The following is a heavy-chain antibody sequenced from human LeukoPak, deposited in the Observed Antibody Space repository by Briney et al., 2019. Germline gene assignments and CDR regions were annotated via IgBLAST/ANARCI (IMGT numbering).Heavy chain of an antibody. CDR3: AKSGRSSGDTAMVTFNYYYYGMDV. Sequence: GGSLRLSCAASGFTFSSYAMIWVRQAPAKGLDWVSAISGSGGSTYYADSVKGRFTISRDNSKNTLYLQMNSLRAEDTAVYYCAKSGRSSGDTAMVTFNYYYYGMDVWGQGTTVTVSS. D-gene: IGHD5-18*01. J-gene: IGHJ6*02. V-gene: IGHV3-23*01. CDR2: ISGSGGST. CDR1: GFTFSSYA.